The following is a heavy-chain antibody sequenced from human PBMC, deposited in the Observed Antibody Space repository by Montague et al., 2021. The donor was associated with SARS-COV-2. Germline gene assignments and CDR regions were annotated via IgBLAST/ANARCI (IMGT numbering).Heavy chain of an antibody. J-gene: IGHJ3*02. CDR2: IYYSGST. CDR3: ARTGLGADYILTGYTVNAFDK. D-gene: IGHD3-9*01. Sequence: SETLSLTCTVSGGSITSYYWTWIRQPPGKGLEWVGRIYYSGSTNSNPSLKSRVTISVDTSKNQFSLKLSSVTAADTAVYYCARTGLGADYILTGYTVNAFDKWGQGTMVTVSS. V-gene: IGHV4-59*01. CDR1: GGSITSYY.